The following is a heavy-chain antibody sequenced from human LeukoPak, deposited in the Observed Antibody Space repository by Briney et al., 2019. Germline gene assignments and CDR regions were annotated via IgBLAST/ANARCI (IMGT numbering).Heavy chain of an antibody. CDR3: AKRGEVSTYYYFES. J-gene: IGHJ4*02. CDR2: IGSAGGSI. V-gene: IGHV3-23*01. CDR1: KFTFMNYA. D-gene: IGHD2/OR15-2a*01. Sequence: GGSLRLSCTASKFTFMNYAMHWVRQAPGKGLEWLSTIGSAGGSIFYADSVKGRFTISRDNPKSTLFLQMDSLRVEDTALYYCAKRGEVSTYYYFESWGQGALVTVSS.